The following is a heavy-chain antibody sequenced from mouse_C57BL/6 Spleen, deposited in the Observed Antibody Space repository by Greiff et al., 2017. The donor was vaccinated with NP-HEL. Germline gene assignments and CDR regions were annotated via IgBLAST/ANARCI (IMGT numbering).Heavy chain of an antibody. Sequence: EVQLVESGPGLVKPSQSLSLTCSVTGYSITSGYYWNWIRQFPGNKLEWMGYISYDGSNNYNPSLKNRISITRDTSKNQFFLKLNSVTTEDTATYYCASYSNYEAWFAYWGQGTLVTVSA. V-gene: IGHV3-6*01. CDR3: ASYSNYEAWFAY. D-gene: IGHD2-5*01. CDR2: ISYDGSN. J-gene: IGHJ3*01. CDR1: GYSITSGYY.